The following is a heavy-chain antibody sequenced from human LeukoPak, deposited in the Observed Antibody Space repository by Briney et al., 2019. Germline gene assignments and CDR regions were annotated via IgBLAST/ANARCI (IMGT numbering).Heavy chain of an antibody. CDR3: ARVSGYDWESFYDY. D-gene: IGHD5-12*01. Sequence: SETLSLTCTVFGGSISSYYWSWIRQPPGKGLEWIGYIYYSGSTNYNPSLKSRVTISVDTSKNQFSLKLSSVTAADTAVYYCARVSGYDWESFYDYWGQGTLVTVSS. CDR2: IYYSGST. V-gene: IGHV4-59*01. J-gene: IGHJ4*02. CDR1: GGSISSYY.